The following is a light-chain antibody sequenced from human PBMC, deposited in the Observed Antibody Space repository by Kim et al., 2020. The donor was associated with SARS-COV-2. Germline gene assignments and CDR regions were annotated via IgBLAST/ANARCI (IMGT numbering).Light chain of an antibody. V-gene: IGLV1-40*01. J-gene: IGLJ1*01. Sequence: QSVLTQPPSVSGAPGQRVTFSCTGSSSNIGANFDVHWYQHLPGTAPKLLIYGNTNRPSGVPDRFSGSKSGTSASLAIIGLQADDEADYYCQSYDNSLNSYVFGSGTKVTVL. CDR2: GNT. CDR3: QSYDNSLNSYV. CDR1: SSNIGANFD.